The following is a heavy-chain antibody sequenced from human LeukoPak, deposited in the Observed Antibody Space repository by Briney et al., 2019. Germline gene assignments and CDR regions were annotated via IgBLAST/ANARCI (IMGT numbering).Heavy chain of an antibody. V-gene: IGHV1-18*01. Sequence: ASVKVSCKASGYTFTSYGISWVRQAPGQGLEWMGWISAYNGNTNYAQKLQGRVTMTTDTSTSTAYMELRSLRSDNTAVYYCARDLGPTYYDYVWGSYRLDYWGQGTLVTVPS. J-gene: IGHJ4*02. CDR3: ARDLGPTYYDYVWGSYRLDY. D-gene: IGHD3-16*02. CDR1: GYTFTSYG. CDR2: ISAYNGNT.